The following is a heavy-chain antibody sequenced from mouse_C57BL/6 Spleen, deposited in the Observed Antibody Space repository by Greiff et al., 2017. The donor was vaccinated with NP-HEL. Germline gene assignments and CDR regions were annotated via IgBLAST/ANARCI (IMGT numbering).Heavy chain of an antibody. Sequence: EVQLQQSGPGLVKPSQSLSLTCSVTGYSITSGYYWNWIRQFPGNKLEWMGYISYDGSNNYNPSLKNRISITRDTSKNQFFLKLNSGTTEDTATYDCARGGTDWYFDVWGTGTTVTVSS. J-gene: IGHJ1*03. V-gene: IGHV3-6*01. CDR3: ARGGTDWYFDV. CDR1: GYSITSGYY. D-gene: IGHD3-3*01. CDR2: ISYDGSN.